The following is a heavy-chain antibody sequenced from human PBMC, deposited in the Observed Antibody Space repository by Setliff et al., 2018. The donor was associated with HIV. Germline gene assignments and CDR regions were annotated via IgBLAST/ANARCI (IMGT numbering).Heavy chain of an antibody. CDR1: GGSLTSKNYY. V-gene: IGHV4-39*01. CDR3: ASLAYNFWSGRPPFDY. Sequence: SETLSLTCSVSGGSLTSKNYYWGWIRQTPEKGLEWIGDFYYNGNTFYNPSLESRVMISVDTSKNQFSLKLTSVTAADTAVYCASLAYNFWSGRPPFDYWGQGTLVTVSS. J-gene: IGHJ4*02. D-gene: IGHD3-3*01. CDR2: FYYNGNT.